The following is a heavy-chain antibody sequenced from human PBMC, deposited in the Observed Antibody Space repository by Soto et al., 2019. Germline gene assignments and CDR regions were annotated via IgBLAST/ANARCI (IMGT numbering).Heavy chain of an antibody. J-gene: IGHJ1*01. D-gene: IGHD2-15*01. CDR2: IYYSGST. Sequence: SETLSLTCTVSGGSISSGGYYWSWIRQHPGKGLEWIGYIYYSGSTYYNPSLKSRVTISVDTSKNQFSLKLSSVTAEDTAMYYCAKAVVVAATGYFQHWGQGTLVTVSS. CDR3: AKAVVVAATGYFQH. V-gene: IGHV4-31*03. CDR1: GGSISSGGYY.